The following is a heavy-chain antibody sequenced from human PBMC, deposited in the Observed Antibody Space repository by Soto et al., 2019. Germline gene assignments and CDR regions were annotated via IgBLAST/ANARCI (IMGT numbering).Heavy chain of an antibody. Sequence: QVQLVESGGGVVQPGRSLRLSCAASGVTFSSYGMHWVRQAPGKGLEWVAVISYDGSNKYYADSVKGRFTISRDNSKNTLNLQINSLRAEDTAVYYSAKAKQHLIETVHNYFDYWGQGTLATVSS. J-gene: IGHJ4*02. D-gene: IGHD6-13*01. V-gene: IGHV3-30*18. CDR2: ISYDGSNK. CDR3: AKAKQHLIETVHNYFDY. CDR1: GVTFSSYG.